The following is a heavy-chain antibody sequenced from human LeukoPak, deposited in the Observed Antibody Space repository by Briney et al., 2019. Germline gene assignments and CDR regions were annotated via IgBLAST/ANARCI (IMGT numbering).Heavy chain of an antibody. D-gene: IGHD2-15*01. CDR3: ARDRGYCSGGSCYRLNWFDP. Sequence: GGSLRLSCAASGFTFSSYWMHWVRQAPGKGLVWVSRINSDGSSTSYADSVKGRFTISRDNAKNTLYLQMNSLRAEDTAVYYCARDRGYCSGGSCYRLNWFDPWGQGTLVTVSS. CDR2: INSDGSST. V-gene: IGHV3-74*01. CDR1: GFTFSSYW. J-gene: IGHJ5*02.